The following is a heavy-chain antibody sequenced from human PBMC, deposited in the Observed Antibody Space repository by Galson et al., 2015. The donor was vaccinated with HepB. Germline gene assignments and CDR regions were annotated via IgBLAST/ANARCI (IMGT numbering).Heavy chain of an antibody. CDR2: INSRETT. CDR1: GGSVSNGAYY. V-gene: IGHV4-31*03. CDR3: ARVINNSFEV. J-gene: IGHJ3*01. Sequence: TLSLTCSVSGGSVSNGAYYWTWIRQRPGKGLEWIGYINSRETTYYDPSLQSRLSLSIDTSKNQFSLRLNSVTSADTAVYYCARVINNSFEVWGQGTAVTVS. D-gene: IGHD3-16*01.